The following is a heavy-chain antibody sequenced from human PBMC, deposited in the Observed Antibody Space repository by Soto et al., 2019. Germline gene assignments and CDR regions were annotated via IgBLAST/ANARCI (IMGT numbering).Heavy chain of an antibody. CDR1: GGTFSSYA. CDR3: ARDLRLTIFGVVIKHDAFDI. D-gene: IGHD3-3*01. CDR2: IIPIFGTA. V-gene: IGHV1-69*06. Sequence: QVQLVQSGAEVKKPGSSAKVSCKASGGTFSSYAISWVRQAPGQGLEWMGGIIPIFGTANYAQKFQGRVTITAEKSTSTAYMELSSLRSEDTAVYYCARDLRLTIFGVVIKHDAFDIWGQGTMVTVSS. J-gene: IGHJ3*02.